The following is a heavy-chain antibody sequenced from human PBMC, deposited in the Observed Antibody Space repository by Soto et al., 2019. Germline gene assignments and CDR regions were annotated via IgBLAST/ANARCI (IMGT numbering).Heavy chain of an antibody. D-gene: IGHD5-12*01. V-gene: IGHV4-31*03. J-gene: IGHJ5*02. Sequence: QVQLQESGPGLVKPSQTLSLTCTVSGGSISSGGYYWSWIRQHPGKGLEWIGYIYYSGSTYYNPSLKSRVTISVDTSKNQFSLKLSSVTAADTAVYYCARSRVAAASPVNWFDPWGQGTLVTVSS. CDR2: IYYSGST. CDR3: ARSRVAAASPVNWFDP. CDR1: GGSISSGGYY.